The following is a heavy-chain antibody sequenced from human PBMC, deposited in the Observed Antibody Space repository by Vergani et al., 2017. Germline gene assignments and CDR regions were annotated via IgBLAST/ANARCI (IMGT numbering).Heavy chain of an antibody. CDR3: ARDRRPITGRDGYYGGGYYFDY. V-gene: IGHV1-69-2*01. D-gene: IGHD5-24*01. CDR2: VDPEDGET. CDR1: GYTFTDYY. Sequence: EVQLVQSGAEVKKPGATVKISCKVSGYTFTDYYMHWVQQAPGKGLEWMGLVDPEDGETIYAEKFQGRVTITADESTSTADMELSSMRSEDTAVNYCARDRRPITGRDGYYGGGYYFDYWGQGTLVTVSS. J-gene: IGHJ4*02.